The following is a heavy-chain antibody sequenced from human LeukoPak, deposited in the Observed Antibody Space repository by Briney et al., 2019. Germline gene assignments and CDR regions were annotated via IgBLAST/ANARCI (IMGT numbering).Heavy chain of an antibody. Sequence: ASVKVSCKASGYTFTGYYMHWVRQAPGQGLEWMGWINPNSGGTNYAQKFQGWVTMTRDTSINTAYMELSRLRSDDTAVYYCARDASFVPAAINYYYGMDVWGQGTTVTVSS. CDR3: ARDASFVPAAINYYYGMDV. CDR1: GYTFTGYY. V-gene: IGHV1-2*04. J-gene: IGHJ6*02. D-gene: IGHD2-2*01. CDR2: INPNSGGT.